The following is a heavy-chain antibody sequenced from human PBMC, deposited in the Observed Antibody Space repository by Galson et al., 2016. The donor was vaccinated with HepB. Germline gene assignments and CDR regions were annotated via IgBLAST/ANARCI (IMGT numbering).Heavy chain of an antibody. Sequence: CAISGDSVSRNTAAWNWTRQSPSRGLEWLGRTYFRSKWYSDYGVAVNGRITISPDTAKNQFSLHLTSVTPDDTGIYYCVEGFSLRNWGQGTLVTVSS. CDR3: VEGFSLRN. CDR1: GDSVSRNTAA. V-gene: IGHV6-1*01. J-gene: IGHJ4*02. CDR2: TYFRSKWYS.